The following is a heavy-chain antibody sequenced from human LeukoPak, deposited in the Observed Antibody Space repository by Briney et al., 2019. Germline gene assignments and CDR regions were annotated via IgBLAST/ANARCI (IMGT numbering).Heavy chain of an antibody. Sequence: SETLSLTCTVSGGSISSYYWSWIRQPPGKGLEWIGYIYYSGSTNYNPSLKSRVTISVDTSKNQLSLKLSSVTAADTAVYYCAGPYDSSGYYYNDAFDMWGQGTMVTVSS. CDR1: GGSISSYY. D-gene: IGHD3-22*01. CDR3: AGPYDSSGYYYNDAFDM. CDR2: IYYSGST. V-gene: IGHV4-59*08. J-gene: IGHJ3*02.